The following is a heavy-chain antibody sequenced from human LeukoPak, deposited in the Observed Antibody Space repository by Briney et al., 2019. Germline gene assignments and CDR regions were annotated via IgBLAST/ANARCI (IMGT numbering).Heavy chain of an antibody. CDR2: ISAYNGNT. CDR1: GGTFSSYG. V-gene: IGHV1-18*01. J-gene: IGHJ6*03. Sequence: GASVKVSCKASGGTFSSYGISWVRQAPGQGLEWMGWISAYNGNTNYAQKLQGRVTMTTDTSTSTAYMELSSLRSEDTAVYYCARVSNGENYYYYMDVWGKGTTVTVSS. CDR3: ARVSNGENYYYYMDV. D-gene: IGHD3-10*01.